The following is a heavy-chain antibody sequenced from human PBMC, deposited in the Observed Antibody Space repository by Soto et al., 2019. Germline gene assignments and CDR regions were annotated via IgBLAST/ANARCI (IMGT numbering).Heavy chain of an antibody. CDR3: ARSTGSEHYYYYGMDV. CDR1: CGSLLKYH. J-gene: IGHJ6*02. V-gene: IGHV4-59*01. CDR2: IYYSGST. Sequence: SGAPYLTLPVACGSLLKYHRGWITQTTGKGLEWIGYIYYSGSTNYNPSLKSRVTLSVDTSKNQFSLKLSSVTAADTAVYYCARSTGSEHYYYYGMDVWGQGTTVTVSS. D-gene: IGHD3-10*01.